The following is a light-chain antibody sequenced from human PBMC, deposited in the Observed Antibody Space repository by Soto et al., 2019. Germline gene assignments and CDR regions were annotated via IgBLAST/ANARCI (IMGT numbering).Light chain of an antibody. CDR3: SSYTSISTYV. CDR1: SSDVGGYNY. Sequence: QSALTQPASVSGSPGQSVTISCTGTSSDVGGYNYVSWYQHHPGKAPKLMIYEVSNRPSGVSNRFSGSKSGNTASLTISGLQAEDEADYYCSSYTSISTYVFGNGTKVTVL. J-gene: IGLJ1*01. V-gene: IGLV2-14*01. CDR2: EVS.